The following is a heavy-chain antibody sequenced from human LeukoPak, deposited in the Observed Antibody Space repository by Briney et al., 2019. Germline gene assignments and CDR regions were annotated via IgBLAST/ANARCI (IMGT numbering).Heavy chain of an antibody. V-gene: IGHV3-23*01. CDR3: SKVGGFLSGYPDY. J-gene: IGHJ4*02. CDR2: ISGSGGGT. Sequence: PGGSLRLSCAASGYTFSSYAMSWVRQAPGKGLEWVSAISGSGGGTYYADSLKGRFTISRDNSKNTLYLQMNSLRPEDTAVYDFSKVGGFLSGYPDYWGEGTLVTVSS. D-gene: IGHD3-3*01. CDR1: GYTFSSYA.